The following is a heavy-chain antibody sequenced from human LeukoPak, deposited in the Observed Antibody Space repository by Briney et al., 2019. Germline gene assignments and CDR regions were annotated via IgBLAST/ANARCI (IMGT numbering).Heavy chain of an antibody. J-gene: IGHJ4*02. D-gene: IGHD5-24*01. CDR2: INPSGGST. Sequence: GASVKVSCKASGYTFTSYYMHWVRQAPGQGPEWMGIINPSGGSTSYAQKFQGRVTMTRDTSTSTVYMGLSSLRSEDTAVYYCARDGDGYNFDYWGQGTLVTVSS. CDR1: GYTFTSYY. CDR3: ARDGDGYNFDY. V-gene: IGHV1-46*01.